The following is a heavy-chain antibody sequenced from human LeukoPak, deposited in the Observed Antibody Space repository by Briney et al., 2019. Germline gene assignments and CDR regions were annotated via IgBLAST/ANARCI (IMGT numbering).Heavy chain of an antibody. CDR2: IDSRSSTI. D-gene: IGHD2-15*01. V-gene: IGHV3-48*03. Sequence: GGSLRLSCVSSGFSFSRYEMNWVPQAPGNGLEWVAYIDSRSSTIYYADSMKGRFTISRDNAKNSLYLQMNSLRVGDTAIYYCAREEYQVLLDWGQGILVTVAS. CDR1: GFSFSRYE. CDR3: AREEYQVLLD. J-gene: IGHJ4*02.